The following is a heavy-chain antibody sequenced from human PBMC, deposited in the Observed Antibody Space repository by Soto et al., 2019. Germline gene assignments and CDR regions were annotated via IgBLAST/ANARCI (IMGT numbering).Heavy chain of an antibody. CDR3: ARVVLRYFDWFNWFDP. V-gene: IGHV4-34*01. J-gene: IGHJ5*02. Sequence: QVQLQQWGAGLLKPSETLSLTCAVYGGSFSGYYWSWIRQPPGKGLEWIGEINHSGSTNYNPSLKSRVTISVDTSKNQFSLKLSSVTAADTAVYYCARVVLRYFDWFNWFDPWGQGTLVTVSS. CDR1: GGSFSGYY. CDR2: INHSGST. D-gene: IGHD3-9*01.